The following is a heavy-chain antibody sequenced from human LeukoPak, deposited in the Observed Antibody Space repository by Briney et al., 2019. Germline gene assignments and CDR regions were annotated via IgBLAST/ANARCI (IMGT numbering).Heavy chain of an antibody. J-gene: IGHJ4*02. CDR3: AKHATRHIAAAGDY. V-gene: IGHV3-9*01. CDR2: ISWNSGNI. D-gene: IGHD6-13*01. Sequence: PGGSLRLSCAASGFTFDDYAMNWVRKAPGKGLEGVSGISWNSGNIGYADSVKGRFTISRDNAKNSLYLQMNSLRAEDTALYYCAKHATRHIAAAGDYWGQGTLGTVSS. CDR1: GFTFDDYA.